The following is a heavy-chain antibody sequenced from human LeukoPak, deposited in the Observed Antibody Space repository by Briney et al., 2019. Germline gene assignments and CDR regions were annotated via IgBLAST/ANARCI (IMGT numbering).Heavy chain of an antibody. CDR3: ASPGRSSTHRSHFDY. Sequence: PGGSLRLSCAASGFTFSSYSTNWVRQAPGKGLEWVSYISSSSSTIYYADSVKGRFTISRDNAKNSLYLQMNSLRAEDTAVYYCASPGRSSTHRSHFDYWGQGTLVTVSS. V-gene: IGHV3-48*01. CDR2: ISSSSSTI. D-gene: IGHD2-2*01. CDR1: GFTFSSYS. J-gene: IGHJ4*02.